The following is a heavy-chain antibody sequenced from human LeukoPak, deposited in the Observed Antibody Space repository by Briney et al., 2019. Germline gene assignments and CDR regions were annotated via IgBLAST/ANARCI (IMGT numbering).Heavy chain of an antibody. CDR1: GGSISSGDYS. J-gene: IGHJ5*02. D-gene: IGHD3-16*02. Sequence: SETLSLTCAVSGGSISSGDYSWSWIRQPPGKGLEWIGYIYHSGSTYYNPSLKSRVTISVDRSKNQFSLKLSSVTAADTAVYYCDGAIHCYDYLCGSYRYDWFDPWGQGTLVTVSS. V-gene: IGHV4-30-2*01. CDR3: DGAIHCYDYLCGSYRYDWFDP. CDR2: IYHSGST.